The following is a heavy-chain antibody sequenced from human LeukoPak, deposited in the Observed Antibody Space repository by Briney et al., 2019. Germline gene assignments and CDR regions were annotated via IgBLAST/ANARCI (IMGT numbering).Heavy chain of an antibody. CDR1: GGSFSGYY. V-gene: IGHV4-34*01. J-gene: IGHJ4*02. CDR3: ARDRYSSGWYAFDY. CDR2: INHSGST. Sequence: SETLSLTCAVYGGSFSGYYWSWIRQPPGKGLEWIGEINHSGSTNYNPSLKSRVTISVDTSKNQFSLKLSSVTAADTAVYYCARDRYSSGWYAFDYWGQRTLVTVSS. D-gene: IGHD6-19*01.